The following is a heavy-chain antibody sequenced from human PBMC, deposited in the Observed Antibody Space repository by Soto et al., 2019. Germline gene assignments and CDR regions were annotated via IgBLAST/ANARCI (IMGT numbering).Heavy chain of an antibody. D-gene: IGHD3-22*01. CDR2: IYYSGST. V-gene: IGHV4-39*01. CDR1: GGSISSSSYY. J-gene: IGHJ4*02. Sequence: KASETLSLTCTVSGGSISSSSYYWGWIRQPPGKGLEWIGSIYYSGSTYYNPSLKNRVTISVDTSKNQFSLKLSSVTAADTAVYYCARTGKYYYDSSDDYWGQGTLVTVSS. CDR3: ARTGKYYYDSSDDY.